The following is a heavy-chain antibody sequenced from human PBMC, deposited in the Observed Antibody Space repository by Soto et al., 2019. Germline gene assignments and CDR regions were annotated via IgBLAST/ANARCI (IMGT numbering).Heavy chain of an antibody. CDR2: INPSGGST. Sequence: GASVKVSCKASGYTFTSYYMHWVRQAPGQGLEWMGIINPSGGSTSYAQKFQGRVTMTRDTSTSTVYMELSSLRSGDTAVYYCARENIVVVPASMFYYYYGMDVWGQGTTVTVSS. D-gene: IGHD2-2*01. CDR3: ARENIVVVPASMFYYYYGMDV. J-gene: IGHJ6*02. V-gene: IGHV1-46*01. CDR1: GYTFTSYY.